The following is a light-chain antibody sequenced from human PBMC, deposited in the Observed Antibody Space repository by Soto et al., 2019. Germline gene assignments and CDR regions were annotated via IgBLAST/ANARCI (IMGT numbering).Light chain of an antibody. V-gene: IGKV1-12*02. CDR3: QQASSFLFT. J-gene: IGKJ3*01. Sequence: DLQMTQSPSSVSASVGDRVTITCRASQGISGWLAWYQQKPGKAPKLLIYATSTLQSGVPSRFSGSGSGTDFTLTISSLQHEDFETYYCQQASSFLFTFGPGTKVHIK. CDR2: ATS. CDR1: QGISGW.